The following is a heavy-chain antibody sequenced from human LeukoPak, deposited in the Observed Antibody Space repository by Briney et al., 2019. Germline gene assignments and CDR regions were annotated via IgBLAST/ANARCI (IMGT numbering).Heavy chain of an antibody. J-gene: IGHJ3*02. Sequence: PGGSLRLSCVASAFTFSSYDMLGVRQATGKGLEWVSAIGTAGDTYYPGSVKGRFTISSANAKNSLYLQMTSLRAGDTAVYYCASARWGGYFGAFDIWGQGTMVTVSS. CDR3: ASARWGGYFGAFDI. CDR2: IGTAGDT. D-gene: IGHD3-3*01. V-gene: IGHV3-13*04. CDR1: AFTFSSYD.